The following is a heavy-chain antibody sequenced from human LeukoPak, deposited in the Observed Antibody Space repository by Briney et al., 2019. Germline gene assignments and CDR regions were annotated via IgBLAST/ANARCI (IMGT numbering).Heavy chain of an antibody. Sequence: SETLSLTCSVSGGSISSSSYYWGWIRQPPGKGLEWIGSINYRGSTYYNPSLKSRVTISVDTSKNQFSLRLSSVTAADTAVYNCARPSVAVAGTGDDAFDIWGQGTMVTVSS. CDR2: INYRGST. D-gene: IGHD6-19*01. V-gene: IGHV4-39*01. CDR3: ARPSVAVAGTGDDAFDI. J-gene: IGHJ3*02. CDR1: GGSISSSSYY.